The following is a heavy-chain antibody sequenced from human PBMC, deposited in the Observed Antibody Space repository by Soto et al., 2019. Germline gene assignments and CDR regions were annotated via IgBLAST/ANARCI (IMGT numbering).Heavy chain of an antibody. V-gene: IGHV4-34*01. J-gene: IGHJ6*02. CDR3: ARVNFGYYYGMDV. D-gene: IGHD3-10*01. CDR1: GGSFTDYS. Sequence: QVQLQQWGAGLLKPSETLSLTCAVFGGSFTDYSWNWIRQSPEKGLEWIGEINHSGSTNYNPSLRIRLTISVDTSKNRFSLRLSAVTAADTAVYYCARVNFGYYYGMDVWGQGTTVTVSS. CDR2: INHSGST.